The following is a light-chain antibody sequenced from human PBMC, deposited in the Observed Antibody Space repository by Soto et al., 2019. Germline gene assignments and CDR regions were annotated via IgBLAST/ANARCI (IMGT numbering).Light chain of an antibody. Sequence: EIVLTQSPATLSLSPGERATLSCRASQSVSSYLAWYQPKPGQAPRLLIYDASKRATGIPARFSGSGFGTDYTLTISSLEPEDFAVYYCQQRSKWRTFGQGTKVDIK. CDR1: QSVSSY. CDR3: QQRSKWRT. V-gene: IGKV3-11*01. J-gene: IGKJ1*01. CDR2: DAS.